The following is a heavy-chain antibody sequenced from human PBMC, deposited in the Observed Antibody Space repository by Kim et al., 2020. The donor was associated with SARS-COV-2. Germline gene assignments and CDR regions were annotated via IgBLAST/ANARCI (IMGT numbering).Heavy chain of an antibody. J-gene: IGHJ5*02. CDR2: FDPEDGET. D-gene: IGHD6-19*01. CDR1: GYTLTELS. CDR3: ATGTAHPLVGTGWFDP. V-gene: IGHV1-24*01. Sequence: ASVKVSCKVSGYTLTELSMHWVRQAPGKGLEWMGGFDPEDGETIYAQKFQGRVTMTEDTSTDTAYMELSSLRSEDTAVYYCATGTAHPLVGTGWFDPWGQGTLVTVSS.